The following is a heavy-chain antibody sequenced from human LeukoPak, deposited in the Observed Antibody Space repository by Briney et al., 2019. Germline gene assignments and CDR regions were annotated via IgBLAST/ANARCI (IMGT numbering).Heavy chain of an antibody. CDR2: INPDSGGT. D-gene: IGHD4-17*01. CDR1: GYTFTGYY. CDR3: ARGFLLDYGDYDYYYYYMDV. J-gene: IGHJ6*03. V-gene: IGHV1-2*02. Sequence: ASVKVSCKTSGYTFTGYYMHWVRQAPGQGLEWMGWINPDSGGTNYAQKFQGRVTMTRDTSTSTVYMELSSLRSEDTAVYYCARGFLLDYGDYDYYYYYMDVWGKGTTVTISS.